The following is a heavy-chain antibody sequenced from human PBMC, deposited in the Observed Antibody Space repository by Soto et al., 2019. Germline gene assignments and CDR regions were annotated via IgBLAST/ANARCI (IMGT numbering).Heavy chain of an antibody. Sequence: GASVKVSCKASGGTFSSYAISCVRQAPGQGLEWMGGIIPIFGTANYAQKFQGRVTITADESTSTAYMELSSLRSEDTAVYYCAKVRQPAYYCYGMDVWGQGTTVTVSS. D-gene: IGHD1-1*01. CDR2: IIPIFGTA. CDR1: GGTFSSYA. CDR3: AKVRQPAYYCYGMDV. V-gene: IGHV1-69*13. J-gene: IGHJ6*02.